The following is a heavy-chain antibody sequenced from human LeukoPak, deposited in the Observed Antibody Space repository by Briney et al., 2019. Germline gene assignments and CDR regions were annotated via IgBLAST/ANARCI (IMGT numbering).Heavy chain of an antibody. CDR3: ATPGGYXYXGFDX. Sequence: GGSLRLSCAASGFTFSSYGMHWVRQAPGKGLESLAFIGYDGNNERYVDSVKGRFIISRDNSNNILYLQMNSLRPEDTAVYSCATPGGYXYXGFDXWGQGALV. D-gene: IGHD3-22*01. V-gene: IGHV3-30*02. J-gene: IGHJ4*02. CDR2: IGYDGNNE. CDR1: GFTFSSYG.